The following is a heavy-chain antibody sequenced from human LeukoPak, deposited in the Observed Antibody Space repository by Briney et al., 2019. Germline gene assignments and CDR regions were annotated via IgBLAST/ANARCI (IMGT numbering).Heavy chain of an antibody. CDR3: ARDMNDSSGYY. Sequence: PGGSLRLSCAASGFTFSSYSMNWVRQAPGKGLEWVSSISSSSSYIHYADSVKGRFTISRDNAKNSLYLQMNSLRAEDTAVYYCARDMNDSSGYYWGQGTLVTVSS. CDR2: ISSSSSYI. CDR1: GFTFSSYS. J-gene: IGHJ4*02. V-gene: IGHV3-21*01. D-gene: IGHD3-22*01.